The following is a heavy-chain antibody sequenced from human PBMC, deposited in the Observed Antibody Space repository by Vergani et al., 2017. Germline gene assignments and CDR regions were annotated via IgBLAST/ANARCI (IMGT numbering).Heavy chain of an antibody. V-gene: IGHV3-33*06. D-gene: IGHD3-10*01. CDR3: AKVGGSGSYSDY. CDR1: GFTFNQYG. CDR2: TWYDGTNK. Sequence: QVQLVESGGGVVQPGRSLRLSCAASGFTFNQYGMHWVRQAPGKGLEWVAVTWYDGTNKHYADSVKGRFTISRDNSKNTLYLQMNSLRGEDTAVYYCAKVGGSGSYSDYWGQGTLVTVSS. J-gene: IGHJ4*02.